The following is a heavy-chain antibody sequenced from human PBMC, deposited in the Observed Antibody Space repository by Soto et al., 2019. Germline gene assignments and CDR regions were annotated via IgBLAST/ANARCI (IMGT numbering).Heavy chain of an antibody. CDR2: ISSSSSTI. V-gene: IGHV3-48*01. D-gene: IGHD6-19*01. CDR1: GFTFSSYS. CDR3: ARLDKQEAGYYYYGMDV. Sequence: EVQLVESGGGLVQPGGSLRLSCAASGFTFSSYSMNWVRQAPGKGLEWVSYISSSSSTIYYADSVKGRFTISRDNAKNSLYLQMNSLRAEDTAVYYCARLDKQEAGYYYYGMDVWGQGTTVTVSS. J-gene: IGHJ6*02.